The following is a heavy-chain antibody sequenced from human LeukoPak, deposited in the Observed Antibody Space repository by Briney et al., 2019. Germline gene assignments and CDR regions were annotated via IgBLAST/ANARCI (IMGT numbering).Heavy chain of an antibody. CDR1: GYTFTGYY. D-gene: IGHD1-1*01. Sequence: ASVKVSCKASGYTFTGYYMHWVRQALGQGLEWMGWINPNSGGTNYAQKFQGRVTMTRDTSISTAYMELSRLRSDDTAVYYCAVLQLERLDNWFDPWGQGTLVTVSS. CDR3: AVLQLERLDNWFDP. CDR2: INPNSGGT. J-gene: IGHJ5*02. V-gene: IGHV1-2*02.